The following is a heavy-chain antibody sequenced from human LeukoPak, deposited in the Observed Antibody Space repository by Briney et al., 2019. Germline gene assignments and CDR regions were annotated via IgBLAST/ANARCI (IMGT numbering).Heavy chain of an antibody. D-gene: IGHD6-13*01. CDR3: ARAQQLADFDY. V-gene: IGHV4-34*01. J-gene: IGHJ4*02. Sequence: PSETLSLTCAVSGESFNGYYWSWTRQPPGKGLEWIGEIDHSGSATYNPSLQSRVIISRDKSNNQFSLKLNSVTAADTAVYYYARAQQLADFDYRGQGNLVTVSS. CDR2: IDHSGSA. CDR1: GESFNGYY.